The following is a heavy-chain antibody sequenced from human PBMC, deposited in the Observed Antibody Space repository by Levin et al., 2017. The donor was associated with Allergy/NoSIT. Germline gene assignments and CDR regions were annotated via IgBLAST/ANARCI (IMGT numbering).Heavy chain of an antibody. CDR1: GFTFSSYG. J-gene: IGHJ5*02. D-gene: IGHD6-19*01. Sequence: GGSLRLSCAASGFTFSSYGMHWVRQAPGKGLEWVAVIWYDGSNKYYADSVKGRFTISRDNSKNTLYLQMNSLRAEDTAVYYCARDRGGFGSGWYESHLNWFDPWGQGTLVTVSS. CDR2: IWYDGSNK. V-gene: IGHV3-33*01. CDR3: ARDRGGFGSGWYESHLNWFDP.